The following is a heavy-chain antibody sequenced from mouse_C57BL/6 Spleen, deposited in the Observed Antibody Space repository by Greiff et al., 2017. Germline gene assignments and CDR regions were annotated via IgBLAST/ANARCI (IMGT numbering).Heavy chain of an antibody. CDR3: TTHYGSSWGNYFDY. CDR2: IDPENGDT. V-gene: IGHV14-4*01. CDR1: GFNIKDDY. Sequence: EVQLQQSGAELVRPGASVKLSCTASGFNIKDDYMHWVKQRPEQGLEWIGWIDPENGDTEYASKFQGKATITADTSSNTAYLQLSSLTSEDTAVYYCTTHYGSSWGNYFDYWGQGTTLTVSS. D-gene: IGHD1-1*01. J-gene: IGHJ2*01.